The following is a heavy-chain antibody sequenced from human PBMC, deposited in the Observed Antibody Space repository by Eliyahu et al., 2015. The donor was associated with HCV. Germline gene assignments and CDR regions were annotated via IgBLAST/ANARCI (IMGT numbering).Heavy chain of an antibody. CDR2: INRLGEIT. V-gene: IGHV3-20*04. J-gene: IGHJ6*02. D-gene: IGHD3-10*01. CDR3: ARGQRDPYGSGGFQDYYYYGMDV. Sequence: EVQLVESGGSVVRPGGSLRLSCVASGLTLDDYGMSWVRQVPGKGLEWVSGINRLGEITGYAESVKGRFTISRDTAKNSLFLQMSSLRAEDTALYYCARGQRDPYGSGGFQDYYYYGMDVWGQGTTVTVSS. CDR1: GLTLDDYG.